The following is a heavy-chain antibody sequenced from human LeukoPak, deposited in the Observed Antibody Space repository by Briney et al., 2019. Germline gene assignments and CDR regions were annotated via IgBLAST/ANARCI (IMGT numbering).Heavy chain of an antibody. CDR3: ATSVYPRLRYFDGGYYMDV. Sequence: ASVKVSCKASGYTFTRYGISWVRQAPGQGLEWMGWISGYNGHTNYAQKLQGRVTMTEDTSTDTAYMELSSLRSEDTAVYYCATSVYPRLRYFDGGYYMDVWGKGTTVTISS. D-gene: IGHD3-9*01. J-gene: IGHJ6*03. V-gene: IGHV1-18*01. CDR1: GYTFTRYG. CDR2: ISGYNGHT.